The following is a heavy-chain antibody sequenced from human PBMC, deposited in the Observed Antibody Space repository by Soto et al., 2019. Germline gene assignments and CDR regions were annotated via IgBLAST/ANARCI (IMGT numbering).Heavy chain of an antibody. Sequence: SETLSLTCTVSGGSISSYYWSWIRQPPGKGLEWIGYIYYSGSTNYNPSLKSRVTISVDTSKNQFSLKLSSVTAADTAVYYCARVGGRYGDPIDDWGQGTLVTVSS. D-gene: IGHD4-17*01. J-gene: IGHJ4*02. CDR1: GGSISSYY. CDR2: IYYSGST. V-gene: IGHV4-59*01. CDR3: ARVGGRYGDPIDD.